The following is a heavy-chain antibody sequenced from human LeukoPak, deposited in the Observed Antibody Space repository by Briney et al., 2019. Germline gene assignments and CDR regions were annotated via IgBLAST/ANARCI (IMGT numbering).Heavy chain of an antibody. CDR2: IYYSGST. D-gene: IGHD2-21*02. J-gene: IGHJ4*02. CDR1: GGSISSGGYY. V-gene: IGHV4-31*03. Sequence: SQTLSLTCTVSGGSISSGGYYWSWIRQHPGKGLEWIGYIYYSGSTYYNPSLKSRVTISVDTSKNQFSPKLSSVTAADTAVYYCASSVVVTAIFDYWGQGTLVTVSS. CDR3: ASSVVVTAIFDY.